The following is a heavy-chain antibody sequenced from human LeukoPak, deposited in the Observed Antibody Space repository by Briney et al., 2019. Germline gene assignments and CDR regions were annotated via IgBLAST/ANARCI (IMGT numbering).Heavy chain of an antibody. V-gene: IGHV4-61*02. D-gene: IGHD3-9*01. CDR1: GGSISSGSYY. Sequence: PSETLSLTCTVSGGSISSGSYYWSWIRQPAWKGLEWIGRIYTSGSTNYNPSLKSRVTISVDTSKNQFSLKLSSVTAADTAVYYCAGYDILTGYYTYYYMEVWGKGTTVTVSS. CDR3: AGYDILTGYYTYYYMEV. CDR2: IYTSGST. J-gene: IGHJ6*03.